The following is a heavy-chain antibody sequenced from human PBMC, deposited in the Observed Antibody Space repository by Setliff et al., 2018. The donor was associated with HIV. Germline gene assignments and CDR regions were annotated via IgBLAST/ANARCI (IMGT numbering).Heavy chain of an antibody. Sequence: SETLSLTCVAHGGSFSDYYWGWVRQPPGKGLELIGNLFYNGNTYYNPSLKSRVTISVDTSKNQFSLKLSSVTAADTAIYFCARQFRYPNRAVAGVDYWGQGTLVTVSS. J-gene: IGHJ4*02. V-gene: IGHV4-34*12. CDR3: ARQFRYPNRAVAGVDY. CDR1: GGSFSDYY. CDR2: LFYNGNT. D-gene: IGHD6-19*01.